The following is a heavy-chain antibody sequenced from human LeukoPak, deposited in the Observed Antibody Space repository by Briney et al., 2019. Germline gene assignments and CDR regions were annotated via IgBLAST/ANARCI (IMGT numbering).Heavy chain of an antibody. J-gene: IGHJ4*02. V-gene: IGHV1-18*01. D-gene: IGHD6-13*01. Sequence: ASVKVSCKASGYTFTNYGISWVRQAPGQGLEWMGWISGYNSNTHYEQKFQGRVTMTTDTSTSTAYMELRSLRSDDTAVYYCARVGGSSSENDYWGQGTLVTVSS. CDR2: ISGYNSNT. CDR1: GYTFTNYG. CDR3: ARVGGSSSENDY.